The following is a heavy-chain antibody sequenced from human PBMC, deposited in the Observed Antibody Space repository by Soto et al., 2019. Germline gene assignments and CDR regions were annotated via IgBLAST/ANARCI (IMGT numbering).Heavy chain of an antibody. CDR2: ISWNSGSI. Sequence: PGGSLRLSCAASGFTFDDYAMHWVRQAPGKGLEWVSGISWNSGSIGYADSVKGRFTISRDNAKNSLYLQMNSLRAEDTALYYCAKPNRNYYDFWSGYLVNWGQGTLVTVSS. CDR1: GFTFDDYA. J-gene: IGHJ4*02. D-gene: IGHD3-3*01. V-gene: IGHV3-9*01. CDR3: AKPNRNYYDFWSGYLVN.